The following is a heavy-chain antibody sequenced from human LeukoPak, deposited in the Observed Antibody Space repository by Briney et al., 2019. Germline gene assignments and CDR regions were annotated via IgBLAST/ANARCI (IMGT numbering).Heavy chain of an antibody. V-gene: IGHV3-9*01. CDR1: GFTFDDYA. CDR2: ISWNSGSI. Sequence: QTGRSLRLSCAASGFTFDDYAMHWVRQAPGKGLERVSGISWNSGSIGYADSVKGRFTISRDNAKNSLYLQMNSLRAEDTALYYCAKDGDPGGIVGATLDYWGQGTLVTVSS. CDR3: AKDGDPGGIVGATLDY. D-gene: IGHD1-26*01. J-gene: IGHJ4*02.